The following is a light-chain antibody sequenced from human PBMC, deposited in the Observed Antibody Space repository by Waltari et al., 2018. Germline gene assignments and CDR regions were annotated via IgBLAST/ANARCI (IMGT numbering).Light chain of an antibody. J-gene: IGLJ2*01. CDR1: TPNLGNTY. CDR2: ENN. Sequence: QSVLRRPPPCPAAPGQRFTISCPGTTPNLGNTYVSWYQQLPGTAPKLLIYENNKRPSGISDRFSGSKSGTSATLGITGLQTGDEADYYCGTWDSSLTAGVFGGGTKLTVL. V-gene: IGLV1-51*02. CDR3: GTWDSSLTAGV.